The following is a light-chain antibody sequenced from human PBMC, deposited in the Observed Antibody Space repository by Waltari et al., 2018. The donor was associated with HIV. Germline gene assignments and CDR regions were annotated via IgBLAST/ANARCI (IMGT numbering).Light chain of an antibody. V-gene: IGKV3-20*01. J-gene: IGKJ2*03. CDR2: GAS. Sequence: DIVLTQSPGTPSLSPGERATLSCRASQSVSSSYLAWYQQKPGQAPRLLIYGASSRATGIPDTFSGSGSGTDFTLTISRLEPEDVAVYYCQQYGNAPDSFGQGTKLEIK. CDR1: QSVSSSY. CDR3: QQYGNAPDS.